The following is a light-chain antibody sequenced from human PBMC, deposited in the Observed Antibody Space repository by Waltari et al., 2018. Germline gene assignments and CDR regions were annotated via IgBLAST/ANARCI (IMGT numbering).Light chain of an antibody. J-gene: IGLJ2*01. CDR3: QAWDSGVI. CDR1: TLGDIY. CDR2: QDN. V-gene: IGLV3-1*01. Sequence: SYDLTQPPSVSVSPGQTATITCSGDTLGDIYVCWYQQGPGQSPVLLVFQDNQRPSGIPERFSGSNSGNTATLTISGTQAMDEADYYCQAWDSGVIFGGGTKLTVL.